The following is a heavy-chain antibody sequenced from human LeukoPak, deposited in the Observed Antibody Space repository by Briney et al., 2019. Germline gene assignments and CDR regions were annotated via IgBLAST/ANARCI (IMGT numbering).Heavy chain of an antibody. CDR3: ARGSISWYYRWCFDY. D-gene: IGHD6-13*01. CDR1: GFTFSSYW. CDR2: IKQDGSEK. Sequence: GGSLRLSCAASGFTFSSYWMSWVRQAPGKGLEWVANIKQDGSEKYYVDSVKGRFTISRDNAKNSLYLQMNSLRAEDTAVYYCARGSISWYYRWCFDYWGQGTLVTVSS. V-gene: IGHV3-7*01. J-gene: IGHJ4*02.